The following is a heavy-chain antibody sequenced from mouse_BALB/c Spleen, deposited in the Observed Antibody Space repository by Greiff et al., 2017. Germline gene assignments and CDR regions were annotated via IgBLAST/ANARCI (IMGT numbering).Heavy chain of an antibody. CDR1: GFTFSSYT. V-gene: IGHV5-6-4*01. J-gene: IGHJ2*01. CDR2: ISSGGSYT. CDR3: TREGRGFDY. Sequence: EVKVVESGGGLVKPGGSLKLSCAASGFTFSSYTMSWVRQTPEKRLEWVATISSGGSYTYYPDSVKGRFTISRDNAKNTLYLQMSSLKSEDTAMYYCTREGRGFDYWGQGTTLTVSS.